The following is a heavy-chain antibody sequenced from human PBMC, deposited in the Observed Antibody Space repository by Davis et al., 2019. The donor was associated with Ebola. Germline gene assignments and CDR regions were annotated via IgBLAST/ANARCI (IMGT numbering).Heavy chain of an antibody. CDR2: ISSGGRT. J-gene: IGHJ5*02. CDR3: ARDGPLDDYVWGSYRFNWFDP. Sequence: GESLKISCAASGFTVSSNYMNWVRQAPGKGLEWVSIISSGGRTYYADSVKGRFTISRDNSKNTLYLQMNSLRAEDTAVYYCARDGPLDDYVWGSYRFNWFDPWGQGTLVTVSS. CDR1: GFTVSSNY. D-gene: IGHD3-16*02. V-gene: IGHV3-53*05.